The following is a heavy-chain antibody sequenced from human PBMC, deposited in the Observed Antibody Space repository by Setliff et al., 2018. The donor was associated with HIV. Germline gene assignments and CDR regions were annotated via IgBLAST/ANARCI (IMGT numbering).Heavy chain of an antibody. V-gene: IGHV1-3*01. Sequence: ASVKVSCKTSGYTFTNYAIHWVRQAPGQRLEWMGWINGGNGHTKSSERFQGRVTFSRDSSASTTQMELSSLTSEDTAGYFCARGMIRGAIITEFDSWGQGTLVTVSS. CDR1: GYTFTNYA. CDR3: ARGMIRGAIITEFDS. D-gene: IGHD3-10*01. J-gene: IGHJ4*02. CDR2: INGGNGHT.